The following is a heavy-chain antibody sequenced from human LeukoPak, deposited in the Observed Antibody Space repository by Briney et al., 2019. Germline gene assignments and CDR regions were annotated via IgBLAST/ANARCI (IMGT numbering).Heavy chain of an antibody. CDR3: ARTGPPRALAYDY. J-gene: IGHJ4*02. CDR1: GGSISNYY. V-gene: IGHV4-59*08. Sequence: SETLSLTCSVSGGSISNYYWSWIRQPPGKGLEWIGYISYSGSTNYNPSLKSRVTISVDTSKNQFSLKLSSVTAADTAVYYCARTGPPRALAYDYWGQGTLVTVSS. CDR2: ISYSGST. D-gene: IGHD6-19*01.